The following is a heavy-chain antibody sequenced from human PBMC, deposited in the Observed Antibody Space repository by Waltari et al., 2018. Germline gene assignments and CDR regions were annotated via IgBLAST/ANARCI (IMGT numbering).Heavy chain of an antibody. CDR1: GFTFSAFW. CDR2: IKHDGSET. V-gene: IGHV3-7*01. CDR3: ARDDTSGHHDFDY. D-gene: IGHD3-22*01. J-gene: IGHJ4*02. Sequence: EVQLVESGGGLVQPGGSLRLSCAASGFTFSAFWISLSRRAPGKGLEWLANIKHDGSETYSMGSVRGRFTISRDNAKNSLYLQMNSLRDEDTAVYYCARDDTSGHHDFDYWGQGTLVTVSS.